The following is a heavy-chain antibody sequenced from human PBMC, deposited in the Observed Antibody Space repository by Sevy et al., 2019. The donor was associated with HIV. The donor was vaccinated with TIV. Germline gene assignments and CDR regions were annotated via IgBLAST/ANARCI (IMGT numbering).Heavy chain of an antibody. CDR1: GFTFINYA. J-gene: IGHJ4*02. CDR2: ISDSGGNT. V-gene: IGHV3-23*01. D-gene: IGHD7-27*01. Sequence: GGSLRLSCAASGFTFINYAMYWVRQTPGKGLEWVSVISDSGGNTYYADSVKGRFTISRDNSENTLYLQMNSLRVGDTAVYYCAKAGGSTGGSFDYWGQGTLVTVSS. CDR3: AKAGGSTGGSFDY.